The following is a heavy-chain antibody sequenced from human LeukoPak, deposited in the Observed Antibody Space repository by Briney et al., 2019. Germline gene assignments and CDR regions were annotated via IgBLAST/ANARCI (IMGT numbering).Heavy chain of an antibody. CDR3: ANSGYSYGYALGY. Sequence: GSLRLSCAASGFTFSSFWMTWVRQAPGKGLEWVSAISGSGGSTYYADSVKGRFTISRDNSKNTLYLQMNSLRAEDTAVYYCANSGYSYGYALGYWGQGTLVTVSS. J-gene: IGHJ4*02. CDR2: ISGSGGST. V-gene: IGHV3-23*01. D-gene: IGHD5-18*01. CDR1: GFTFSSFW.